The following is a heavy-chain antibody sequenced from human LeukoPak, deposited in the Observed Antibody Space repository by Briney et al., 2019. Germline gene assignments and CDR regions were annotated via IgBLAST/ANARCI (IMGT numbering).Heavy chain of an antibody. CDR1: GGSISSYY. J-gene: IGHJ5*02. CDR3: ARDYYVSGSNWRFDP. CDR2: IYTSGST. D-gene: IGHD3-10*01. Sequence: SETLSLTCTVSGGSISSYYWSWIRQPAGKGLEWIGRIYTSGSTNYNPSLKSRVTMSVDTSKNQFSLKLSSVTAADTAVYYCARDYYVSGSNWRFDPWGQGTLVTVSS. V-gene: IGHV4-4*07.